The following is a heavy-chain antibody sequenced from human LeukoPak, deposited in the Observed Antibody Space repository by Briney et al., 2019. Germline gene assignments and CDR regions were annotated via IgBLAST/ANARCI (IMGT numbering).Heavy chain of an antibody. D-gene: IGHD2-2*01. V-gene: IGHV3-15*01. CDR3: TTEMDQLLLGG. CDR1: GFTFSRYS. J-gene: IGHJ4*02. Sequence: GGSLRLSCAASGFTFSRYSMNWVRQAPGKGLEWVGRIKSKTDGGTTDYAAPVKGRFTISRDDSKNTLYLQMNSLKTEDTAVYYCTTEMDQLLLGGWGQGTLVTVSS. CDR2: IKSKTDGGTT.